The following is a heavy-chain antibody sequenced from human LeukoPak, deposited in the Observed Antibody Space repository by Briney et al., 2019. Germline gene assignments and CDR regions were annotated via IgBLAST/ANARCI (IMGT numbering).Heavy chain of an antibody. V-gene: IGHV4-59*01. CDR1: GGSISSYY. CDR3: ARGLQQLPYYFDY. D-gene: IGHD6-13*01. Sequence: SETLSLTCTGSGGSISSYYWSWIRQPPGKGLEWIGYIYYSGSTNYNPSLKSRVTISVDTSKNQFSLKLSSVTAADTAVYYWARGLQQLPYYFDYWGQGTLVTVSS. CDR2: IYYSGST. J-gene: IGHJ4*02.